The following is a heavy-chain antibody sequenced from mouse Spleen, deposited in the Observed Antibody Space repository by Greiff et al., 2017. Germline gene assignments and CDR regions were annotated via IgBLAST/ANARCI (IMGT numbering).Heavy chain of an antibody. CDR2: ISSGGGNT. J-gene: IGHJ1*01. D-gene: IGHD2-13*01. CDR3: ARLYYGEWYFDV. V-gene: IGHV5-9*04. CDR1: GFTFSSYT. Sequence: EVKLVESGGGLVKPGGSLKLSCAASGFTFSSYTMSWVRQTPAKRLAWVATISSGGGNTYYPDSVKGRFTISRDNARNTLYLQMSSLRSEDTAMYYCARLYYGEWYFDVWGAGTTVTVSS.